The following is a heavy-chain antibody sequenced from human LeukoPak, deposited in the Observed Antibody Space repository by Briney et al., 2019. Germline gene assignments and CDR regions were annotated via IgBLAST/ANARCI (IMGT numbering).Heavy chain of an antibody. Sequence: SETLSLTCTVSGGSISSHYWSWIRQPAGKGLEWIGRIYTSGSTNYNPSLKSRVTMSVDTSKNQFSLKLSSVTAADTAVYYCARDRPGYCSGGSCYEGYYFDYWGQGTLVTVSS. CDR3: ARDRPGYCSGGSCYEGYYFDY. V-gene: IGHV4-4*07. J-gene: IGHJ4*02. CDR1: GGSISSHY. CDR2: IYTSGST. D-gene: IGHD2-15*01.